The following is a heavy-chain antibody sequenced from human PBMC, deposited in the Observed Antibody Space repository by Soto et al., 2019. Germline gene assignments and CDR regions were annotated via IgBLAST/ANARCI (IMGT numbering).Heavy chain of an antibody. V-gene: IGHV3-23*01. Sequence: PGGSLRLSCAASGFMFSSSAMNWVRQAPGKGLERVSAISGSAGSTYYADSVKGRFTTSRDSSKNTLFLQMNSLRVEDTAIYFCAKGKSGYEYYFDYWGQGTLVTVSS. CDR3: AKGKSGYEYYFDY. CDR1: GFMFSSSA. CDR2: ISGSAGST. J-gene: IGHJ4*02. D-gene: IGHD5-12*01.